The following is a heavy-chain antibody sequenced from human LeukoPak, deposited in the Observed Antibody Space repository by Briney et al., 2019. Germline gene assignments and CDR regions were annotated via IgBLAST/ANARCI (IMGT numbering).Heavy chain of an antibody. Sequence: SETLSLTCAVYGGSCSGYYWSWIRQPPGKGLEWIGEINHSGSTNYNPSLKSRVTISVDTSKNQFSLKLSSVTAADTAVYYCARGRGSYYYYYMDVWGKGTTVTVSS. J-gene: IGHJ6*03. CDR2: INHSGST. CDR1: GGSCSGYY. V-gene: IGHV4-34*01. D-gene: IGHD6-25*01. CDR3: ARGRGSYYYYYMDV.